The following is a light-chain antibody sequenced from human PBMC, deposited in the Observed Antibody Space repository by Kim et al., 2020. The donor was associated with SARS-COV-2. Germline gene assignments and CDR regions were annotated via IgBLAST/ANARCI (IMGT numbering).Light chain of an antibody. J-gene: IGLJ2*01. V-gene: IGLV3-19*01. CDR1: SLRSYY. CDR2: GKN. CDR3: KSRDSRGKVV. Sequence: SSELTQDPAVSVALGQTVRITCQGDSLRSYYATWYQQSSGQAPVLVLYGKNNWPSGIPDRFSGSSSGNTASLTITGAQASDEADYYCKSRDSRGKVVFGGGTRVTVL.